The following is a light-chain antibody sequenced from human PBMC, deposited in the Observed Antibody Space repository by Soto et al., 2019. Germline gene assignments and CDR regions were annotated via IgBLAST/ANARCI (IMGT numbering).Light chain of an antibody. CDR1: SSNIGANYD. CDR2: GNN. V-gene: IGLV1-40*01. J-gene: IGLJ1*01. CDR3: QSYDSTLSARYV. Sequence: QSVLTQPPSVSGAPVQRVTISCTGCSSNIGANYDVHWYQHRPGTAPKLLIFGNNNRPSGVPDRFSGSKSGTSASLAITGLQAEDEGDYYCQSYDSTLSARYVFGTGTKLTVL.